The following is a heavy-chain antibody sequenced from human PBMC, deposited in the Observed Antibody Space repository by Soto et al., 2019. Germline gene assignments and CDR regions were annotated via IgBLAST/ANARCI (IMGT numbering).Heavy chain of an antibody. CDR1: GGSISSGDYY. D-gene: IGHD2-21*01. Sequence: NPSETLSLTCTVSGGSISSGDYYWSWIRQPPGRGLEWIGYIYYSGSTYYNPSLKSRVTISVDTSKNQFSLKLSSVTAADTAVYYCARDWAPYSIFDYWGQGTLVTVLL. CDR2: IYYSGST. CDR3: ARDWAPYSIFDY. V-gene: IGHV4-30-4*01. J-gene: IGHJ4*02.